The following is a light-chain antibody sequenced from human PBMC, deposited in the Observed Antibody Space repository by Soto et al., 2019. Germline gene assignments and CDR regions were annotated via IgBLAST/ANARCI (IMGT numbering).Light chain of an antibody. CDR1: QSVTNY. CDR3: QQRSKWPQT. J-gene: IGKJ2*01. V-gene: IGKV3-11*01. Sequence: IVLTQSPATLSLSPGERATLSCRASQSVTNYLAWYQHKPGQAPRLVISDASKRATGVPARFNGSGSGTDFTLTINSLEPEDFVVYYCQQRSKWPQTFGQGTKLEIK. CDR2: DAS.